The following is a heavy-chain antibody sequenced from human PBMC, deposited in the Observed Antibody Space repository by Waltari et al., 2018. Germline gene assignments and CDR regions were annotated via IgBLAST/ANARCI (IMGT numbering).Heavy chain of an antibody. CDR2: IGHNSRKR. Sequence: EVHLVESGGGLVQPGMSLRLSCAASGFIFEEYAMQWVRQAPGKGLEGVSGIGHNSRKRDYADSVKGRFTISRDNSKNTLYLEMNSVKTEDMAVYYCAKDGSRSSYYFDYWGQGTLVTVSS. V-gene: IGHV3-9*03. CDR1: GFIFEEYA. D-gene: IGHD6-6*01. CDR3: AKDGSRSSYYFDY. J-gene: IGHJ4*02.